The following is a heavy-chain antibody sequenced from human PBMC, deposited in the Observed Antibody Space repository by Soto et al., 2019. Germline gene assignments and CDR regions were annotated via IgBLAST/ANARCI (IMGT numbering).Heavy chain of an antibody. CDR2: IDPSDSYT. D-gene: IGHD3-10*01. CDR3: ARHTWFGELYDYYYGMDV. CDR1: GYSFTSYW. J-gene: IGHJ6*02. V-gene: IGHV5-10-1*01. Sequence: GESLKISCKGSGYSFTSYWISWVRQMPGKGLEWMGRIDPSDSYTNYSPSFQGHVTISADKSISTAYLQWSSLKASDTAMYYCARHTWFGELYDYYYGMDVWGQGTTVTVSS.